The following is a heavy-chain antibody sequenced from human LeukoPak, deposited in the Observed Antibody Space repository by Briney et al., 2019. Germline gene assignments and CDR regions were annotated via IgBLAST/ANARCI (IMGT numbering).Heavy chain of an antibody. V-gene: IGHV3-9*01. Sequence: QTGGSLRLSCVASGFTFSSYAMNWVRQAPGKGLAWVSGISWNSGSIGYADSVKGRFTISRDNAKNTLYLQMNSLRAEDTAVYYCARDSYYYDSSGYYHFDYWGQGTLVTVSS. D-gene: IGHD3-22*01. CDR2: ISWNSGSI. J-gene: IGHJ4*02. CDR3: ARDSYYYDSSGYYHFDY. CDR1: GFTFSSYA.